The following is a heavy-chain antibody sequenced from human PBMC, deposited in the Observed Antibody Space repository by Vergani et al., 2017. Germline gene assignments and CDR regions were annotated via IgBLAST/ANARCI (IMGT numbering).Heavy chain of an antibody. V-gene: IGHV4-39*07. D-gene: IGHD5-18*01. J-gene: IGHJ4*02. Sequence: QLQLQESGPGLVKPSETLSLTCTVSGGSISSSSYYWGWIRQPPGKGLEWIGSINYSGSTYYNPSLKSRVTISVDTSKNQFSLKLSSVTAADTAVYYCARGGYSYGESTFDYWGQGTLVTVSS. CDR1: GGSISSSSYY. CDR2: INYSGST. CDR3: ARGGYSYGESTFDY.